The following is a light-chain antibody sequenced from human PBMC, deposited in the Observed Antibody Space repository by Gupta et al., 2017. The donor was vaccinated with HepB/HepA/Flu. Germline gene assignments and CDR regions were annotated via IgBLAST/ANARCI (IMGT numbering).Light chain of an antibody. J-gene: IGLJ2*01. CDR1: SSNIGNNY. CDR2: ENK. Sequence: QSVFTQPPSVSAAPGPKVTISCSGSSSNIGNNYVSWYQHLPGTAPKLLIYENKKRPSGIPDRFSGSKSGTSATLGITGLQTGDEADYYCGTWDSSLSAVVFGGGTKLTVL. CDR3: GTWDSSLSAVV. V-gene: IGLV1-51*02.